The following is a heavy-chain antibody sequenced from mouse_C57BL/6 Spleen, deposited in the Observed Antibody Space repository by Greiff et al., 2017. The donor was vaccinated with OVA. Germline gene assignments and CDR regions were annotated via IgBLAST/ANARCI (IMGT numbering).Heavy chain of an antibody. CDR3: ARGPTEGDFDV. J-gene: IGHJ1*03. Sequence: QVQLQQSGPELVKPGASVKISCKASGYAFSSSWMNWVKQRPGKGLEWIGRIYPGDGDTNYNGKFKGKATLTADKSSSTAYMQLSSLTSEDSAVYFCARGPTEGDFDVWGTGTTVTVSS. V-gene: IGHV1-82*01. CDR2: IYPGDGDT. D-gene: IGHD1-1*01. CDR1: GYAFSSSW.